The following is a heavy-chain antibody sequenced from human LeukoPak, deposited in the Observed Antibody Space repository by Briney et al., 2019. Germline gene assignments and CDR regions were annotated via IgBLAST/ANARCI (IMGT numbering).Heavy chain of an antibody. V-gene: IGHV3-53*01. CDR3: ATARRDGYNCATSYYFDY. Sequence: LTGGSLRLSCAASGFTVSSNYMSWVRQAPGKGLEWVSVIYSGGSTYYADSVKGRFTISRDNSKNTLYLQMNSLRAEDTAVYYCATARRDGYNCATSYYFDYWGQGTLVTVSS. D-gene: IGHD5-24*01. CDR2: IYSGGST. J-gene: IGHJ4*02. CDR1: GFTVSSNY.